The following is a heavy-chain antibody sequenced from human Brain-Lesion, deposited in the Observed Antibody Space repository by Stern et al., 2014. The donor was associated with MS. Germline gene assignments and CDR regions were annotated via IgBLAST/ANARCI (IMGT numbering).Heavy chain of an antibody. D-gene: IGHD2/OR15-2a*01. J-gene: IGHJ5*02. CDR2: VSNNGSNK. CDR3: AKDRQYLTYFFDH. CDR1: GFTFGSCA. Sequence: VQLVESGGGVVQPGRPLRLSCVASGFTFGSCAMHWVRQAPGKGLEWVAGVSNNGSNKIYADSVKGRFPISRDNSQNTLYMQMSSLRPEDTAVYYCAKDRQYLTYFFDHWGQGSLVTVSS. V-gene: IGHV3-30*18.